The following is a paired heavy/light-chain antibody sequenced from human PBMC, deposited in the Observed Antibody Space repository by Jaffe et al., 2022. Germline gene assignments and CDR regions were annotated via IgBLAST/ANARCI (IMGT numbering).Heavy chain of an antibody. CDR2: ISADGSTI. J-gene: IGHJ4*02. Sequence: EVQLVESGGGLVQPGGSLRLSCAVSGFTFTNYNMNWVRQAPGKGLESISYISADGSTISYADSVKGRFTISRDNAKNSLYLQMNSLRAEDTAVYYCARSWVQKWDLNYWGQGTLVTVSS. CDR1: GFTFTNYN. CDR3: ARSWVQKWDLNY. D-gene: IGHD1-1*01. V-gene: IGHV3-48*01.
Light chain of an antibody. CDR1: SSDVGTYKY. V-gene: IGLV2-11*01. J-gene: IGLJ2*01. Sequence: QSALTQPRSVSGSPGQSVTISCTGTSSDVGTYKYVSWYQQHPGKAPKLMIYDVSQRPSWVPDRFSGSKSGNTASLTISGLQAEDEADYYCCSYAGTYNVVFGGGTKLTVL. CDR3: CSYAGTYNVV. CDR2: DVS.